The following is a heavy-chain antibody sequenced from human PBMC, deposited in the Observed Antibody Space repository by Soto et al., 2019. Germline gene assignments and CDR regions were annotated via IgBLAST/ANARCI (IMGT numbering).Heavy chain of an antibody. D-gene: IGHD2-15*01. CDR3: TRAPVVVVAGDSFDY. Sequence: GGSLRLSCTASVFTFGDYAMSWFRQAPGKGLEWVGFIRSKAYGGTTEYAASVKGRFTISRDDSKSIAYLQMNSLKTEDTAVYYCTRAPVVVVAGDSFDYWGQGTLVTVSS. CDR2: IRSKAYGGTT. CDR1: VFTFGDYA. J-gene: IGHJ4*02. V-gene: IGHV3-49*03.